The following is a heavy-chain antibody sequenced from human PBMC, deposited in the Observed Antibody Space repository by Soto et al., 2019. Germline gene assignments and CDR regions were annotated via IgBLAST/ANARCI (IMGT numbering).Heavy chain of an antibody. CDR2: IYYSGSI. J-gene: IGHJ3*02. V-gene: IGHV4-59*11. CDR1: GASISSHY. CDR3: ARDRDGFDI. Sequence: TSETLSLTCTVSGASISSHYWNWIRQPPGKGLGWIGYIYYSGSISYNDSLKSRVTMSVDTSKNHLSLELTSVTAADTAVYYCARDRDGFDIWGQGTLVTVSS.